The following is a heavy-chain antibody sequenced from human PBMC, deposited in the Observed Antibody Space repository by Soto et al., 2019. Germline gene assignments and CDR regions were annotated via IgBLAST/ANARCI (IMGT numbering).Heavy chain of an antibody. CDR2: ISYDGSNK. Sequence: QVQLVESGGGVVQPGRSLRLSCAASGFTFSSYGMHWVRQAPGKGLEWVAVISYDGSNKYYADSVKGRFTISRDNSKNTLYLQMNSLRAEDTAVYYCAKMGTHKQQLDYRYDFDYWGQGTLVTVSS. V-gene: IGHV3-30*18. D-gene: IGHD6-13*01. CDR3: AKMGTHKQQLDYRYDFDY. J-gene: IGHJ4*02. CDR1: GFTFSSYG.